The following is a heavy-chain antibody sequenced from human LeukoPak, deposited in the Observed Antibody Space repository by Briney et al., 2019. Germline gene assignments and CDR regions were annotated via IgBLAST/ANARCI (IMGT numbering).Heavy chain of an antibody. CDR3: AKGGSSIAVAGARFDY. CDR1: GFTFSSYG. J-gene: IGHJ4*02. V-gene: IGHV3-23*01. CDR2: ISGMGGST. D-gene: IGHD6-19*01. Sequence: GGSLRLACAASGFTFSSYGMSWVRQAPGKGLEGVAAISGMGGSTYYADSVKGRFTISRDNSKNTLYLQMNSLRAEDTAVYYCAKGGSSIAVAGARFDYWGQGTLVTVSS.